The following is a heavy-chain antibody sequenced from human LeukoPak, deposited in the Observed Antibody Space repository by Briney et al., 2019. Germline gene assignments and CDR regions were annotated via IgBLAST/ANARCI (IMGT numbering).Heavy chain of an antibody. CDR3: ARAAAGTSIGDYFDY. V-gene: IGHV4-30-4*01. J-gene: IGHJ4*01. CDR2: IYYSGST. D-gene: IGHD6-13*01. CDR1: GDSISSGDYY. Sequence: SETLSLTCTVSGDSISSGDYYWSWIRQSPGKGLEWIGYIYYSGSTYYNPSLKGRVTMSEDTSKNQFSLKLSSVTAADTAVYYCARAAAGTSIGDYFDYWGQGTLVTVSS.